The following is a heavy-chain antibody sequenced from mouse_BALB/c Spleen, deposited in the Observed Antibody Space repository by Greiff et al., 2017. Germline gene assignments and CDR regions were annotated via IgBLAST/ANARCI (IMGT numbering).Heavy chain of an antibody. V-gene: IGHV1-14*01. D-gene: IGHD2-14*01. CDR2: INPYNDGT. CDR3: ARGDYRYDGYAMDY. J-gene: IGHJ4*01. Sequence: LVESGPELVKPGASVKMSCKASGYTFTSYVMHWVKQKPGQGLEWIGYINPYNDGTKYNEKFKGKATLTSDKSSSTAYMQLSSLTSEDSAVYYCARGDYRYDGYAMDYWGQGTSVTVSS. CDR1: GYTFTSYV.